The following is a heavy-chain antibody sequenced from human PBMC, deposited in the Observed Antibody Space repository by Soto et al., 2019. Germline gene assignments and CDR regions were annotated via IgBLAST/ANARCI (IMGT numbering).Heavy chain of an antibody. D-gene: IGHD2-15*01. CDR1: GGSINSNNYY. J-gene: IGHJ4*02. Sequence: SETLSLTCTVSGGSINSNNYYWAWIRQPPGRGLAWIASIYYDGSTYYNPSLKSRVTISIDTSKNQFSLRLRSVTAADTAIYYCAKVVVAATRHTDFDSWGQGTLVTVSS. CDR2: IYYDGST. V-gene: IGHV4-39*01. CDR3: AKVVVAATRHTDFDS.